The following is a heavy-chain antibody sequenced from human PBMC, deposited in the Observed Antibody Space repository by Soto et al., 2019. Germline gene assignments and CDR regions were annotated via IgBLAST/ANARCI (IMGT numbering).Heavy chain of an antibody. CDR3: ARWWSGSRQGFDP. CDR1: GGSISRGDND. CDR2: IYYSGST. D-gene: IGHD3-3*01. V-gene: IGHV4-31*03. Sequence: QVQLQESGPGLRKPSQTLSLTSTVSGGSISRGDNDWSWIRQHPGKGLEWIGYIYYSGSTYYNPSLKSRVTISVDTSKNQFSLKLSSVTAADTAVYYCARWWSGSRQGFDPWGQGTLVTVSS. J-gene: IGHJ5*02.